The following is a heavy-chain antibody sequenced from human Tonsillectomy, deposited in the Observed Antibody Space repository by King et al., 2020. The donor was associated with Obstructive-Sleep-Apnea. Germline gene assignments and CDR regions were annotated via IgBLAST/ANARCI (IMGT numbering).Heavy chain of an antibody. Sequence: QLQESGPGLVKPSQTLSLTCTVSGASISSTDYFWSWIRKPPGKGLEWIGYIYYDGSPYYNPVLKSRVTLSVNTSKNQFSLKLNSVTAADTAVYYCARSYGDFYFDFWGQGALVTVSS. V-gene: IGHV4-30-4*01. CDR3: ARSYGDFYFDF. CDR2: IYYDGSP. D-gene: IGHD4-17*01. CDR1: GASISSTDYF. J-gene: IGHJ4*02.